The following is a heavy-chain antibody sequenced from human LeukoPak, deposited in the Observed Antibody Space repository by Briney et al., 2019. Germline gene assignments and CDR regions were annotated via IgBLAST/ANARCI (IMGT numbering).Heavy chain of an antibody. Sequence: GGSLRLSCAASGFTFSNYGMHWVRQAPGKGLEWVGFIRSKAYGGTTEYAASVKGRFTISRDDSKSIAYLQMNSLKTEDTAVYYCTRSDYYDSSGYYHFDYWGQGTLVTVSS. CDR3: TRSDYYDSSGYYHFDY. CDR1: GFTFSNYG. J-gene: IGHJ4*02. D-gene: IGHD3-22*01. V-gene: IGHV3-49*04. CDR2: IRSKAYGGTT.